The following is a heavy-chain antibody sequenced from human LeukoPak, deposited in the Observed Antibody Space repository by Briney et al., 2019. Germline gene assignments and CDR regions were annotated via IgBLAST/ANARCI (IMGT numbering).Heavy chain of an antibody. Sequence: GGSLRLSCAASGFTFSSYSMNWVRQAPGKGLEWFSSISSSSSYIYYADSVKGRFTISRDNAKNSLYLQMNSLRAEDTAVYYCASRIAAAGTMTYYYYYGMDVRGQGTTVTVSS. CDR2: ISSSSSYI. D-gene: IGHD6-13*01. CDR1: GFTFSSYS. J-gene: IGHJ6*02. CDR3: ASRIAAAGTMTYYYYYGMDV. V-gene: IGHV3-21*01.